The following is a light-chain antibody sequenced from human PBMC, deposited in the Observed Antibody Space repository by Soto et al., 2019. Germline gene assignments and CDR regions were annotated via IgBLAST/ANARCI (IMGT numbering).Light chain of an antibody. CDR2: AAS. J-gene: IGKJ2*01. Sequence: IQMTQSPSSLSASVRDRVTITCRASQRISSSLNWYQHKVGRAPKILIYAASSLQTGVPSRVSGSGSGTDVTLTTSSVQPEDGATYYCQQSYLTPRTFGQGTKLQIK. CDR3: QQSYLTPRT. V-gene: IGKV1-39*01. CDR1: QRISSS.